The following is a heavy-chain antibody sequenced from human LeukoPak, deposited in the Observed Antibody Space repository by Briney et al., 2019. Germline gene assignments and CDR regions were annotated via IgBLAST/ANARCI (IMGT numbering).Heavy chain of an antibody. V-gene: IGHV3-53*01. CDR1: GFTVSSSH. J-gene: IGHJ4*02. D-gene: IGHD3-10*02. CDR3: ARVYNYVFDY. Sequence: GGSLRLSCAASGFTVSSSHMTWVRQAVGKGLEWVSFIYSGGATSYAESVKGRFTISRDNSKNTLYLQMTSLRAEDTAVYYCARVYNYVFDYWGQGTLVTVSS. CDR2: IYSGGAT.